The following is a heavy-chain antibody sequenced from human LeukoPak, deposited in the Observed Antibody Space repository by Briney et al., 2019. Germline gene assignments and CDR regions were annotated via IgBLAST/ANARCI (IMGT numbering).Heavy chain of an antibody. Sequence: SETLSLTCTVSGGSISSYYWSWIRQPPGKGLERIGYIYYSGSTNYNPSLKSRVTISVDTSKNQFSLKLSSVTAADTAVYYCASGGTRVATISYYYYGMDVWGQGTTVTVSS. V-gene: IGHV4-59*08. CDR1: GGSISSYY. CDR3: ASGGTRVATISYYYYGMDV. J-gene: IGHJ6*02. CDR2: IYYSGST. D-gene: IGHD5-12*01.